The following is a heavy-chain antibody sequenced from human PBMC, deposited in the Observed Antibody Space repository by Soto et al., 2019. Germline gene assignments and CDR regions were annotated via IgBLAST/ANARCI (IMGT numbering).Heavy chain of an antibody. J-gene: IGHJ4*02. D-gene: IGHD3-10*01. CDR1: GYMFVTYG. Sequence: ASVKVSCKASGYMFVTYGINWVRQAPGQGLEWMGWISAYNGNTKYAQNLQGRVTMTTDASTSTAYMEMRGLRSDDTAVYYCARDLDGSGSYYTDYWGPGTLVTVSS. CDR2: ISAYNGNT. CDR3: ARDLDGSGSYYTDY. V-gene: IGHV1-18*01.